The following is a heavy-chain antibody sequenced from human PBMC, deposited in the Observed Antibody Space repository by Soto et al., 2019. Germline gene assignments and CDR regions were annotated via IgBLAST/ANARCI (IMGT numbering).Heavy chain of an antibody. Sequence: SETLSLTCTVSGGSISSYYWSWIRQPPGKGLEWIGYIYYSGSTNYNPSLKSRVTISVDTSKNQFSLKLSSVTAADTAVYYCSRFSTKTDAFDIWGQGTMVTVSS. J-gene: IGHJ3*02. CDR2: IYYSGST. V-gene: IGHV4-59*01. CDR1: GGSISSYY. CDR3: SRFSTKTDAFDI.